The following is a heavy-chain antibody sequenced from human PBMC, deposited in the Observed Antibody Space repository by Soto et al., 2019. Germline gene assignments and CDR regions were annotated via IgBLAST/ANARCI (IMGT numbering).Heavy chain of an antibody. CDR3: ARDRGRTAAGAYHYYQYGMDV. Sequence: PSETLSLTCAVYGGSFSGYYWSWIRQPPGKGLEWIGEINHSGSTNYNPSLKSRVTISVDTSKNQFSLKLSSVTAADTAVYYCARDRGRTAAGAYHYYQYGMDVWGQGTTVTVSS. CDR1: GGSFSGYY. J-gene: IGHJ6*02. CDR2: INHSGST. D-gene: IGHD6-13*01. V-gene: IGHV4-34*01.